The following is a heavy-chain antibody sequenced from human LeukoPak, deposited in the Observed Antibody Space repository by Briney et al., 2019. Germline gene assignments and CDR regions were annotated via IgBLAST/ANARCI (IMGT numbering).Heavy chain of an antibody. V-gene: IGHV3-11*01. CDR1: GFTFSDYY. Sequence: GGSLRLSCAASGFTFSDYYMSWIRQAPGKGLEWVSYISSSGSTIYYADSVKGRFTISRDNAKNSLYLQMNSLRAEDTAVYYCARVSPIAVAGPTLFDYWGQRTLATVSS. CDR3: ARVSPIAVAGPTLFDY. CDR2: ISSSGSTI. J-gene: IGHJ4*02. D-gene: IGHD6-19*01.